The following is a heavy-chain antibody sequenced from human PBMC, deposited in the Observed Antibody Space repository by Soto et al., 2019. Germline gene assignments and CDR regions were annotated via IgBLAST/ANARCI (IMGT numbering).Heavy chain of an antibody. CDR2: IYHSGST. Sequence: SETLSLTCAVSGGSIISSNWWSFVRQPPGKGLEWIGEIYHSGSTNYNPSLKSRVTISVDKSKNQFSLKLSSVTAADTAVYYCARDRRYYYDSSGYLTAGGAFDIWGQGTMVTVSS. D-gene: IGHD3-22*01. V-gene: IGHV4-4*02. CDR1: GGSIISSNW. CDR3: ARDRRYYYDSSGYLTAGGAFDI. J-gene: IGHJ3*02.